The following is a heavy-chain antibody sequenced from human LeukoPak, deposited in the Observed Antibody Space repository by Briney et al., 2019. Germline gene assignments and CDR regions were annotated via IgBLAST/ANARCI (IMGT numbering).Heavy chain of an antibody. CDR1: GGSFSGYY. CDR2: INHSGST. CDR3: ARVWGVEIVVVGNYYYYGMDV. D-gene: IGHD3-22*01. Sequence: PSETLSLTCAVYGGSFSGYYWSWIRQPPGKGLEWIGEINHSGSTNYNPSLKSRVTISVDTSKNQFSLKLSSVTAADTAEYYCARVWGVEIVVVGNYYYYGMDVWGQGTTVTVSS. J-gene: IGHJ6*02. V-gene: IGHV4-34*01.